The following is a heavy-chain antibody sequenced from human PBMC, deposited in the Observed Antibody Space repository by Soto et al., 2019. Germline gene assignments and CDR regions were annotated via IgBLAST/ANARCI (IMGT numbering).Heavy chain of an antibody. CDR2: IYHSGST. J-gene: IGHJ5*02. Sequence: SETLSLTCAVSGGSISSGGYSWSWIRQPPGKGLEWIGYIYHSGSTYYNPSLKSRVTISVDRSKNQFSLKLSSVTAADTAVYYCARNSYDILTGSFPNWFDPWGQGTLVTVSS. V-gene: IGHV4-30-2*01. CDR3: ARNSYDILTGSFPNWFDP. D-gene: IGHD3-9*01. CDR1: GGSISSGGYS.